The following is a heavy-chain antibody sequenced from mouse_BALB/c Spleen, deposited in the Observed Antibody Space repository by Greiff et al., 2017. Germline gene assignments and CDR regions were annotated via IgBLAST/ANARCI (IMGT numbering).Heavy chain of an antibody. Sequence: VQLQQSGPGLVAPSQSLSITCTVSGFSLTSYGVHWVRQPPGKGLEWLGVIWAGGSTNYNSALMSRLSISKDNSKSQVFLKMNSLQTDDTAMYYCASLDPFAYWGQGTLVTVSA. J-gene: IGHJ3*01. CDR2: IWAGGST. CDR3: ASLDPFAY. V-gene: IGHV2-9*02. CDR1: GFSLTSYG.